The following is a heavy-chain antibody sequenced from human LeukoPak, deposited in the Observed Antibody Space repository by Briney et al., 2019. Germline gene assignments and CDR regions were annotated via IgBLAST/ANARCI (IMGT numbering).Heavy chain of an antibody. CDR2: IQSDEIDK. V-gene: IGHV3-30*02. CDR3: ARDRYDYWSGPGY. J-gene: IGHJ1*01. D-gene: IGHD3-3*01. Sequence: QTGGSLRLSCAASGFTFTTYGMHWVRQAPGKGLEWVAFIQSDEIDKFYADSVKGRFTISRDNAKNSLFLQMDSLRDDDMAVYYCARDRYDYWSGPGYWGQGTLVTVSS. CDR1: GFTFTTYG.